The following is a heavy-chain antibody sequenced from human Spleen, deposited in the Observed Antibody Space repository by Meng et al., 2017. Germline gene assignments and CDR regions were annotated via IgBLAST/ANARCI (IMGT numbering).Heavy chain of an antibody. V-gene: IGHV4-4*07. D-gene: IGHD4-23*01. CDR3: ARDDTVSGGNNWFDP. CDR2: ISACGST. Sequence: PPGTRALTGIVLGVPTSCYFWTWDRRPAGKGPEWIGRISACGSTNHNPSLKSRVTMSGDTSKNQFSLKVTSVTAADTAVYYCARDDTVSGGNNWFDPWGQGTLVTVSS. J-gene: IGHJ5*02. CDR1: GVPTSCYF.